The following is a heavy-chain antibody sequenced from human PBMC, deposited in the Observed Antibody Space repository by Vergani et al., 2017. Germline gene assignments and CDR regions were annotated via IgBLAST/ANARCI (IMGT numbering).Heavy chain of an antibody. D-gene: IGHD3-10*01. Sequence: QLQLQESGPGLVKPSETLSLTCPVSVGSISSSGYYWGGIRQPPGKGLEWIGSIYYSGSTYYNPSLKSRVTISVDTSKNQFSLKLSSVTAADTAVYYCARRTTMVRGVLEIARYYFDYWGQGTLVTVSS. CDR2: IYYSGST. CDR1: VGSISSSGYY. CDR3: ARRTTMVRGVLEIARYYFDY. J-gene: IGHJ4*02. V-gene: IGHV4-39*01.